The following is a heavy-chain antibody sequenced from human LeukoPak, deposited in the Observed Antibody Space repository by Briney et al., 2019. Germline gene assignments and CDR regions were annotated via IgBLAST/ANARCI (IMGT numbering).Heavy chain of an antibody. D-gene: IGHD6-13*01. CDR2: IYHSGST. CDR3: AGGLGIAAAGTPAIDY. J-gene: IGHJ4*02. Sequence: LSLTCAVSGGSISSGGYYWSWIRQPPGKGLEWIGYIYHSGSTYYNPSLKSRVTISVDRSKNQFSLKLSSVTAADTAVYYCAGGLGIAAAGTPAIDYWGQGTLVTVSS. CDR1: GGSISSGGYY. V-gene: IGHV4-30-2*01.